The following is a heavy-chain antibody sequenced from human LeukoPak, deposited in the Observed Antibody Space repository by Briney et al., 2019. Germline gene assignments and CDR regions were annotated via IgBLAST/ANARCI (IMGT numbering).Heavy chain of an antibody. J-gene: IGHJ5*02. CDR3: ARRKQEGWFDP. CDR1: GGSMSSYY. Sequence: ASETLSLTCTVAGGSMSSYYWSWIRQPPGKGLEWIGYIYYSGYTNYNPSLKSRVTISVDTSKNQFSLKLSSVTATDTAVYYCARRKQEGWFDPWGQGTLVTFSS. V-gene: IGHV4-59*08. CDR2: IYYSGYT.